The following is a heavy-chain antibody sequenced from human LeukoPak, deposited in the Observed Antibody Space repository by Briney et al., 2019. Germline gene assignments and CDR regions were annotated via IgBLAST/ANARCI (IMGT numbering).Heavy chain of an antibody. J-gene: IGHJ4*02. CDR1: GGSIISYY. D-gene: IGHD6-19*01. Sequence: PSETLSLTCTVSGGSIISYYWSWIRLPAGKELEWIGRISTSGSTDYNPSLKSRVPMSVDTSKNQFSLKLTSVTAADTAVYYCARDNSGWDSWGQGTLVTVSS. V-gene: IGHV4-4*07. CDR2: ISTSGST. CDR3: ARDNSGWDS.